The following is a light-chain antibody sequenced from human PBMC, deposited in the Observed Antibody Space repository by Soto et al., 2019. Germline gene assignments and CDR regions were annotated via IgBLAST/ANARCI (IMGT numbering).Light chain of an antibody. CDR2: DVS. V-gene: IGLV2-11*01. CDR3: CSYAGSYTWV. J-gene: IGLJ2*01. Sequence: QSALTQPRSVSGSPGQSVTISCTGTSSDVGGYNYVSWYQQHPDKAPKLMIYDVSKRPSGVPDRFSGSKSGNTASLTISGLQAEDEADYSCCSYAGSYTWVFGGGTKLTVL. CDR1: SSDVGGYNY.